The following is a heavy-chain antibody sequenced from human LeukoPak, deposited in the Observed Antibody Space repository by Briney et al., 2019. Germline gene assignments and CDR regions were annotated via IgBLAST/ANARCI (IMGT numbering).Heavy chain of an antibody. CDR3: ARGATAMASNGY. CDR2: ISSSGSTI. V-gene: IGHV3-48*04. D-gene: IGHD5-18*01. J-gene: IGHJ4*02. Sequence: GGSLGLSCAASGFTFSSYSMNWVRQAPGKGLEWVSYISSSGSTIYYADSVKGRFTISRDNAKNSLYLQMNSLRAEDTAVYYCARGATAMASNGYWGQGTLVTVSS. CDR1: GFTFSSYS.